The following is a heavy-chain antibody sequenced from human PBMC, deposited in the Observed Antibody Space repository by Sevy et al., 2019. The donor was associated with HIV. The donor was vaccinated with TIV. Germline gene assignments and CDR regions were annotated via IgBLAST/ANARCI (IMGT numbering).Heavy chain of an antibody. CDR3: AKERGVPWGAYYFDY. CDR1: GFTFSSYA. Sequence: GGSLRLSCAASGFTFSSYAMSWVRQAPGKGLEWVSGISGSGGSTYYADSVKGRFTISRDNSKNTLYPQMNSLRAEDTAVYYCAKERGVPWGAYYFDYWGQGTLVTVSS. D-gene: IGHD1-1*01. CDR2: ISGSGGST. V-gene: IGHV3-23*01. J-gene: IGHJ4*02.